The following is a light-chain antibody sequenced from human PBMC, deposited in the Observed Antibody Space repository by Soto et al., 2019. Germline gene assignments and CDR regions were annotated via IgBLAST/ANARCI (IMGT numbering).Light chain of an antibody. CDR1: QSFRGL. CDR2: DAY. J-gene: IGKJ5*01. V-gene: IGKV3-11*01. CDR3: QQRHMWPIT. Sequence: EVVLTQSPVPLSLSPGESATLSCRASQSFRGLLAWYQQKPGQAPRLLIYDAYNRATGLPPRFSGSGSGTDFTLTISSLEPEDSAVYYCQQRHMWPITFGQGTRLEIK.